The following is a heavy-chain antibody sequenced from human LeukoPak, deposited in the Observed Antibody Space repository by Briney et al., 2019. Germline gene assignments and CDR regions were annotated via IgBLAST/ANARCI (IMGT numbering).Heavy chain of an antibody. J-gene: IGHJ4*02. Sequence: GASVKVSCKASGYTFTSYAMHWVRQAPGQRLEWMGWINAGNGNTKYSQKFQGRVTVTRDTSASTAYMELSSLRSEDTAVYYCAREVRSYGRERYFLGLDYWGQGTLVTVSS. D-gene: IGHD5-18*01. CDR3: AREVRSYGRERYFLGLDY. CDR1: GYTFTSYA. V-gene: IGHV1-3*01. CDR2: INAGNGNT.